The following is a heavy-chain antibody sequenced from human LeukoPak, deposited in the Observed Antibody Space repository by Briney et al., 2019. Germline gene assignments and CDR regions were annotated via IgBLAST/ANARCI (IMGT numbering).Heavy chain of an antibody. CDR2: IRNKNHGYTT. CDR3: VRPSQGYFQN. J-gene: IGHJ1*01. CDR1: GFAFSEHE. V-gene: IGHV3-72*01. Sequence: GRSLRLSCAASGFAFSEHEMDWVRQAPGRGHEWLARIRNKNHGYTTEYAASVKGRFTISRDDSTNSMRLPMNSLNTDDTAVYYCVRPSQGYFQNWGQGTLVTVSS.